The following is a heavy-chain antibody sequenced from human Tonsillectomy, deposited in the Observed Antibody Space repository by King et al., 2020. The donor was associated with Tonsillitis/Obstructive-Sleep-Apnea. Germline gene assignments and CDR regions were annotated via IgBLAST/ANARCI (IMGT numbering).Heavy chain of an antibody. D-gene: IGHD3-10*01. CDR2: IYSGGST. J-gene: IGHJ6*03. V-gene: IGHV3-53*01. CDR3: ARDQDYGSGSYFHYYYYMDV. Sequence: VQLVESGGGLIQPGGSLRLSCAASGFTVSSNYMSWVLQAPGKGLEWVSVIYSGGSTYYADSVKGRFTISRDNSKNTLYLQMNSLRAEDTAVYYCARDQDYGSGSYFHYYYYMDVWGKGTTVTVSS. CDR1: GFTVSSNY.